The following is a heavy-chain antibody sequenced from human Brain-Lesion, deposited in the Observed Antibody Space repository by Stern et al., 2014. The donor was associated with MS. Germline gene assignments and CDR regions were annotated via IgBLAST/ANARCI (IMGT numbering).Heavy chain of an antibody. J-gene: IGHJ5*02. CDR2: TYYSGNT. D-gene: IGHD2-15*01. CDR1: GGSVSSTSYA. Sequence: QLVESGPGLVKPSETLSLTCTVAGGSVSSTSYAWAWIRQPPGKGLEWIGTTYYSGNTYYSPSLKSRLTISLDTSQNQFSLQRGSVTAADTAVYYCAGEEDIRYCSGGSCTGNWFDPWGQGTLVTVSS. V-gene: IGHV4-39*01. CDR3: AGEEDIRYCSGGSCTGNWFDP.